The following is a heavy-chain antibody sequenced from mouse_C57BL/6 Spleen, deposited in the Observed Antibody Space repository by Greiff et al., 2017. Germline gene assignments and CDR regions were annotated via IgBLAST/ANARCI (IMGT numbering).Heavy chain of an antibody. Sequence: QVQLKESGPELVKPGASVKISCKASGYAFSSSWMNWVKQRPGKGLEWIGRIYPGDGDTNYNGKFKGKATLTADKSSSTAYMQLSSLTSEDSAVYFCARSPYSSYYFDYWGQGTTLTVSS. D-gene: IGHD2-10*01. V-gene: IGHV1-82*01. CDR1: GYAFSSSW. J-gene: IGHJ2*01. CDR3: ARSPYSSYYFDY. CDR2: IYPGDGDT.